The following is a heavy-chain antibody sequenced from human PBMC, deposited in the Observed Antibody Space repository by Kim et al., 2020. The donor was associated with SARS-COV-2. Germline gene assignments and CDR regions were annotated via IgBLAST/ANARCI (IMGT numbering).Heavy chain of an antibody. D-gene: IGHD6-13*01. CDR3: ARDLVSGDESWGSIAVAGTVGGEPMSSFDY. CDR1: GFTFSSYS. Sequence: GGSLRLSCAASGFTFSSYSMNWVRQAPGKGLEWVSSISSSSSYIYYADSVKGRFTISRDNAKNSLYLQMNSLRAEDTAVYYCARDLVSGDESWGSIAVAGTVGGEPMSSFDYWGQGALVTVSS. V-gene: IGHV3-21*01. CDR2: ISSSSSYI. J-gene: IGHJ4*02.